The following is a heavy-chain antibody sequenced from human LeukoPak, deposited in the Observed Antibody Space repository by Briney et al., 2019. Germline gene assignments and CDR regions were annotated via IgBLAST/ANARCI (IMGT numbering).Heavy chain of an antibody. D-gene: IGHD1-26*01. J-gene: IGHJ4*02. V-gene: IGHV1-24*01. CDR1: GYTLTELS. CDR3: ATDLDSGSHWTDY. CDR2: FDPEDGET. Sequence: ASVKVSCKVSGYTLTELSMHWVRQAPGKGLEWMGGFDPEDGETIYAQKFQGRVTMTEDTSTDTAHMELSSLRSEDTAVYYCATDLDSGSHWTDYWGQGTLVTVSS.